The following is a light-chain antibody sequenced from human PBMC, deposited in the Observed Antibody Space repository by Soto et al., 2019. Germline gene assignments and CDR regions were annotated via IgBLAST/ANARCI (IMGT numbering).Light chain of an antibody. V-gene: IGLV2-11*01. Sequence: QSALTQPRSVSGSPGQSVTVSCTGTSSDVGGHDYVSWYQHHPGKAPKLILYDVTKRPSGVPDRFSGSKSGNTASLTISGLLAEDEADYHCCSHNPIGTLQIFGPGTKLTVL. CDR2: DVT. CDR3: CSHNPIGTLQI. CDR1: SSDVGGHDY. J-gene: IGLJ1*01.